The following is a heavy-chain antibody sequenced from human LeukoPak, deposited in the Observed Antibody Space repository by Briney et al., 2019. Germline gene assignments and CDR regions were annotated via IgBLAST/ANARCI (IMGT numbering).Heavy chain of an antibody. CDR2: ISSSGSTI. D-gene: IGHD6-19*01. V-gene: IGHV3-48*03. J-gene: IGHJ4*02. CDR3: AKASSGWSLGFDY. CDR1: GVTCSSYE. Sequence: GGSLRLSCAASGVTCSSYEMNWVRQAPGKGLEWVSYISSSGSTIYYADSVKGRFTISRDNAKNSLYLQMNSLRAEDTALYYCAKASSGWSLGFDYWGQGTLVTVSS.